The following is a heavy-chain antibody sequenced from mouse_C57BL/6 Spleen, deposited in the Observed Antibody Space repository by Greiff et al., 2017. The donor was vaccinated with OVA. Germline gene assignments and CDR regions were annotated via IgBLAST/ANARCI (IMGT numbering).Heavy chain of an antibody. CDR2: IDPSDSYT. V-gene: IGHV1-59*01. J-gene: IGHJ3*01. CDR3: ARMRLRRGFAY. D-gene: IGHD2-2*01. Sequence: VQLQQSGAELVRPGTSVKLSCKASGYTFTSYWMHWVKQRPGQGLEWIGVIDPSDSYTNYNQKFKGKATLTVDTSSSTAYMQLSSLTSEDSAVYYCARMRLRRGFAYWGQGTLVTVSA. CDR1: GYTFTSYW.